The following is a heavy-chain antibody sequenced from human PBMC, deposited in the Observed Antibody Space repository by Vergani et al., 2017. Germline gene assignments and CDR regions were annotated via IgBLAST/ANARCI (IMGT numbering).Heavy chain of an antibody. CDR3: AKEGEYSYGYLVAYYFDY. Sequence: VQLVESGGGLVKPGGSLRLSCAASGFTFSSYAMSWVRQAPGKGLEWVSAISGSGGSTYYADSVKGRFTISRDNSKNTLYLQMNSLRAEDTAVYYCAKEGEYSYGYLVAYYFDYWGQGTLVTVSS. CDR1: GFTFSSYA. D-gene: IGHD5-18*01. CDR2: ISGSGGST. J-gene: IGHJ4*02. V-gene: IGHV3-23*04.